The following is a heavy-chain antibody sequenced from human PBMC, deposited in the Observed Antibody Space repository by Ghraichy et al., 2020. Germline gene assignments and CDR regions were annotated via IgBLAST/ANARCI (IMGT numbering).Heavy chain of an antibody. J-gene: IGHJ2*01. V-gene: IGHV3-30*04. CDR2: ISYDGSNK. Sequence: GESLNISCAASGFTFSSYAMHWVRQAPGKGLEWVAVISYDGSNKYYADSVKGRFTISRDNSKNTLYLQMNSLRAEDTAVYYCARDASYCSSTSCYLGLFDLWGRGTLVTVSS. CDR1: GFTFSSYA. D-gene: IGHD2-2*01. CDR3: ARDASYCSSTSCYLGLFDL.